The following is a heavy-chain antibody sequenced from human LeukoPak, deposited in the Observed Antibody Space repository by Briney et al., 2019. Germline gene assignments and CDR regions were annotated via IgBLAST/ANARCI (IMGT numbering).Heavy chain of an antibody. J-gene: IGHJ4*02. CDR2: IRGSDDST. Sequence: RGSLRPSSAPSAFTPTSYAMHWVRHPPGKWLEWVAGIRGSDDSTYYADSVRGRFTVSRDNSKNTLFLQMNSLRADDTAVYYCAKGATPFDYGGNSVNWGQGTLVTVSS. CDR1: AFTPTSYA. CDR3: AKGATPFDYGGNSVN. D-gene: IGHD4-23*01. V-gene: IGHV3-23*01.